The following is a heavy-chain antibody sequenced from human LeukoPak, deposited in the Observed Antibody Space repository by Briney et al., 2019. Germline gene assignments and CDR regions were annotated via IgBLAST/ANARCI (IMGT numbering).Heavy chain of an antibody. CDR3: AREGTAAAGKRRSSQFDY. D-gene: IGHD6-13*01. V-gene: IGHV3-33*01. Sequence: GGSLRLSCAASGFTFSSYGMHWVRQAPGKGLEWVAVIWYDGSNKYYADSVKGRFTISRDNSKNTLYLQMNSLRAEHTAVYYCAREGTAAAGKRRSSQFDYWGQGTLVTVSS. J-gene: IGHJ4*02. CDR1: GFTFSSYG. CDR2: IWYDGSNK.